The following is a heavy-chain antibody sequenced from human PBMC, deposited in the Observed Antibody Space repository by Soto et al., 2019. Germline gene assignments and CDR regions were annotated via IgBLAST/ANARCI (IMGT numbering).Heavy chain of an antibody. V-gene: IGHV3-48*01. CDR3: ARDHNWNDVDYFDY. Sequence: LRLSCAASGFTFSSYSMNWVRQAPGKGLEWVSYISSSSSTIYYADSVKGRFTISRDNAKNSLYLQMNSLRAEDTAVYYCARDHNWNDVDYFDYWGQGTLVTVSS. CDR1: GFTFSSYS. D-gene: IGHD1-1*01. J-gene: IGHJ4*02. CDR2: ISSSSSTI.